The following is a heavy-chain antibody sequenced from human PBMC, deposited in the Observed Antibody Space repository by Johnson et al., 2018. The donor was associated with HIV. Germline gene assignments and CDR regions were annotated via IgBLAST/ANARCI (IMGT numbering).Heavy chain of an antibody. D-gene: IGHD6-6*01. J-gene: IGHJ3*02. CDR1: GFTFSSYW. Sequence: VQLVESGGGLVQPGGSLRLSCAASGFTFSSYWMSWVRQAPGKGLEWVANIKQDGSEKYYVDSVKGRFTISRDNAKNSLYLQMNSLRAEDTAVYYCARALLIAGRLGAFDIWGQGTMVNVSS. CDR3: ARALLIAGRLGAFDI. CDR2: IKQDGSEK. V-gene: IGHV3-7*05.